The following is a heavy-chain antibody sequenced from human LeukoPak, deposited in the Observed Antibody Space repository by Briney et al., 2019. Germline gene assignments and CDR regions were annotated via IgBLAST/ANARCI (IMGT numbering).Heavy chain of an antibody. Sequence: PSETLSLTCTVSGDSISSGYYWGWIRQPPGKGLEWIGSIYHSGSTYYNPSLKSRVTISVDTSKNQFSLKLSSVTAADTAVYYCARDWGIEYSSSSDHWGQGTLVTVSS. CDR3: ARDWGIEYSSSSDH. J-gene: IGHJ5*02. CDR1: GDSISSGYY. V-gene: IGHV4-38-2*02. CDR2: IYHSGST. D-gene: IGHD6-6*01.